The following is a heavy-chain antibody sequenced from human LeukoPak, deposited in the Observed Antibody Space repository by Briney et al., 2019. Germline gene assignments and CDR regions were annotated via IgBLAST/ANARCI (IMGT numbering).Heavy chain of an antibody. CDR1: GFTFSSYS. D-gene: IGHD2-15*01. Sequence: GGSLRLSCAASGFTFSSYSMNWVRQAPGNGLEWVSSISSSSSYIYYADSVKGRFTISRDNAKNSLYLQMNSLRAEDTAVYYCARVQDEVLVAALDYWGQGTLVTVSS. CDR2: ISSSSSYI. CDR3: ARVQDEVLVAALDY. J-gene: IGHJ4*02. V-gene: IGHV3-21*01.